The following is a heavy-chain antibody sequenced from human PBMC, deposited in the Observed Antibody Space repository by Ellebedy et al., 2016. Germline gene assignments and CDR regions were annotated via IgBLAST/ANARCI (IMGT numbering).Heavy chain of an antibody. V-gene: IGHV3-21*01. J-gene: IGHJ4*02. D-gene: IGHD5-18*01. CDR1: GFTFSSYA. CDR2: ITSSGGHM. Sequence: GGSLRLXCAASGFTFSSYAMHWVRQAPGKGLEWVSFITSSGGHMYYADSVKGRFTISRDNAKNSLYLHMNSLRAEDTAIYYCARDPDTANKIDYWGQGTLVTVSA. CDR3: ARDPDTANKIDY.